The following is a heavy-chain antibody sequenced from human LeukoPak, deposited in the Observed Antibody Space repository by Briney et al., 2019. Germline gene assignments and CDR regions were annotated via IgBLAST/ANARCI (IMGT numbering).Heavy chain of an antibody. J-gene: IGHJ3*02. CDR2: ISSSSSYI. V-gene: IGHV3-21*04. Sequence: GGSLRLSCAASGFTFSSYSMNWVRQAPGKGLEWVSSISSSSSYIYYADSVKGRFTISRDNAKNSLYLQMNSLRADDTAVYYCARDRDSGYDDDAFDIWGQGTMVSVSS. CDR1: GFTFSSYS. D-gene: IGHD5-12*01. CDR3: ARDRDSGYDDDAFDI.